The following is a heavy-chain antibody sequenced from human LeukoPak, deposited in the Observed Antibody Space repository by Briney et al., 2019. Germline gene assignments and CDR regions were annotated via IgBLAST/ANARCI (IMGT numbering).Heavy chain of an antibody. CDR1: GFTFSNYS. V-gene: IGHV3-7*01. CDR2: IKQDGREE. D-gene: IGHD5-12*01. Sequence: GGSLRLSCAASGFTFSNYSMTWVRQAPGKGLEWVANIKQDGREEYYMDSVKARFTISRDNAKNSLSRQMNSLRAEDTAVYYCVRDGGVSGYDLLDCWGQGTLVTVSS. CDR3: VRDGGVSGYDLLDC. J-gene: IGHJ4*02.